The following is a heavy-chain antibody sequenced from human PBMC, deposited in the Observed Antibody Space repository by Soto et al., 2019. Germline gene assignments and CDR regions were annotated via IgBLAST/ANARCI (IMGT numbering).Heavy chain of an antibody. CDR3: VAGSGPTYDAFDI. J-gene: IGHJ3*02. Sequence: QLQLQESGPGLVKPSETLSLTCTVSGGSISSSSYYWGWIRQPPGKGLEWIGSIYYSGSTYYNPSLKSRVTISVDTSKNQFSLKLSSVTAADTAVYYCVAGSGPTYDAFDIWGQGTMVTVSS. D-gene: IGHD6-19*01. V-gene: IGHV4-39*01. CDR1: GGSISSSSYY. CDR2: IYYSGST.